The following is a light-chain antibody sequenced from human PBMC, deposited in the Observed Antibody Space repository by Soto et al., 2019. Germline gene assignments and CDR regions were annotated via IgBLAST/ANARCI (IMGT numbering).Light chain of an antibody. CDR1: QGISSY. CDR3: QNYYNAPET. Sequence: VQMSQSPSSLSASVGDRVTITCRASQGISSYLAWYQQRPGKVPKVLIYAASTLHSGVPSRFSGSGSGTDFTLTISNVQHEDVATYYCQNYYNAPETFGQGTKVDIK. J-gene: IGKJ1*01. V-gene: IGKV1-27*01. CDR2: AAS.